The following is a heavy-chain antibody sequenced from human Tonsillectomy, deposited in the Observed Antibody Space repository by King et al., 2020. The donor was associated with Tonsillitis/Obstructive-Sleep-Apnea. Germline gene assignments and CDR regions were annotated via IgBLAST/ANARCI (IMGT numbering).Heavy chain of an antibody. D-gene: IGHD2-15*01. V-gene: IGHV5-51*01. CDR1: GYSFTSYW. CDR3: ARHEGLGYCSGGSCNYYYMDV. Sequence: QLVQSGAEVKKPGESLKISCKGSGYSFTSYWIVWVRQMPGKVLEWMGIIYPGDSATRYIPSLQGQVTISSNKSVSTAYLQWSSLKASDTAMYYCARHEGLGYCSGGSCNYYYMDVWGKGTTVTVSS. J-gene: IGHJ6*03. CDR2: IYPGDSAT.